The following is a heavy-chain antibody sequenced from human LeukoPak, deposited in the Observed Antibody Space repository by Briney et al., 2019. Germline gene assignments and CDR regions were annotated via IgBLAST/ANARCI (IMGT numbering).Heavy chain of an antibody. CDR1: GCSLTALS. CDR3: TTDNLNDAFDV. Sequence: GASVRVSCKVSGCSLTALSMYWVRQAPGKGFEWMGGFDPADGETIYAQKFQGRVTMTEDTSTDTAYMEVSGLRSDDTAVYYCTTDNLNDAFDVWGQGTLVTVSS. CDR2: FDPADGET. J-gene: IGHJ3*01. V-gene: IGHV1-24*01.